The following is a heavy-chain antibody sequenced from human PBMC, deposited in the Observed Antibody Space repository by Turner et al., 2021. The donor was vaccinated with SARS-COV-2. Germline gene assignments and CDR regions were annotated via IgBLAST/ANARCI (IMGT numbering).Heavy chain of an antibody. J-gene: IGHJ4*02. CDR2: SHSSGTA. Sequence: QVQLQESGPGLVKPSETLSLTCTVSGASISSTTYYWGWIRQPPGKGLEWIGSSHSSGTAFYNPSLKSRFTISLDTSNNQFSLRLTSVTAADTAVYYCATTPNWVFTPYWGQGALVIVSS. CDR3: ATTPNWVFTPY. V-gene: IGHV4-39*01. CDR1: GASISSTTYY. D-gene: IGHD7-27*01.